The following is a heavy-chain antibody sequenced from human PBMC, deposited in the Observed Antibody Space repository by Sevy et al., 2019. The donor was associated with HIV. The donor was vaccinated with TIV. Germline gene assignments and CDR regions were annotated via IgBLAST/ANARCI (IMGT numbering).Heavy chain of an antibody. V-gene: IGHV3-21*01. CDR2: ISSTSNYI. Sequence: GGSLRLSCAASGFTFSSYSMNWVRQAPGKGLEWVSSISSTSNYIYYGDSVKGRYTISRDNAKNSLHLQMNSLRAEDTAVHYCARDGGSTDWGMDVWGQGTTVTVSS. D-gene: IGHD7-27*01. J-gene: IGHJ6*02. CDR1: GFTFSSYS. CDR3: ARDGGSTDWGMDV.